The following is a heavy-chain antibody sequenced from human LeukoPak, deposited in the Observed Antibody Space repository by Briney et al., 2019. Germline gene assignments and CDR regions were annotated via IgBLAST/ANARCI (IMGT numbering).Heavy chain of an antibody. CDR2: INPNSGGT. CDR1: GYTFTAYY. V-gene: IGHV1-2*02. J-gene: IGHJ3*02. D-gene: IGHD2-8*01. CDR3: ARVLQYVGDPFDI. Sequence: GASVKVSRKASGYTFTAYYMHWVRQAPGQGLEWMGWINPNSGGTNYAQKFQGRVTMTRDTSISTAYMELTKLRADDTAVYYCARVLQYVGDPFDIWGQGTMVTVSS.